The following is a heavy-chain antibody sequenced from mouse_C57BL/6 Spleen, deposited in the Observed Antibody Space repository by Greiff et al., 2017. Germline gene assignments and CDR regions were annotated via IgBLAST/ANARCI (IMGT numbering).Heavy chain of an antibody. CDR3: ARYAYGSSYYYAMDY. V-gene: IGHV1-55*01. CDR2: IYPGSGST. J-gene: IGHJ4*01. Sequence: QVQLKQPGAELVKPGASVKMSCKASGYTFTSYWITWVKQRPGQGLEWIGDIYPGSGSTNYNEKFKSKATLTVDTSSSTAYMQLSSLTSEDSAVYYCARYAYGSSYYYAMDYWGQGTSVTVSS. CDR1: GYTFTSYW. D-gene: IGHD1-1*01.